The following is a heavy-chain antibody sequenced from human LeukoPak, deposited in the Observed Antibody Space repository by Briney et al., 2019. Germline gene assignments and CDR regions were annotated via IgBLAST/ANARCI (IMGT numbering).Heavy chain of an antibody. J-gene: IGHJ4*02. Sequence: GGSLRLSCAASGFTFSSYGMHWVRQAPGKGLEWVAVISYDGSNKYYADSVKGRFTISRDNSKNTLYLQMNSLRAEDTAVYYCAKEVGGSTDYWGQGTLVTVSS. CDR2: ISYDGSNK. CDR3: AKEVGGSTDY. V-gene: IGHV3-30*18. CDR1: GFTFSSYG. D-gene: IGHD6-25*01.